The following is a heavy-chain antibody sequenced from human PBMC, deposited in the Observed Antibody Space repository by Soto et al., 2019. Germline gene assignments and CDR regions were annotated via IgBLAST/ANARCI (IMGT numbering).Heavy chain of an antibody. Sequence: SETLSLTCTVSGGSISSYYWSWIRQPPGKGLEWIGYIYYSGSTNYNPSLKSRVTISVDTSKNQFSLKLSSVTAADTAVYYCASTLSGITNYYYYYMDVWGKGTTVTVSS. CDR3: ASTLSGITNYYYYYMDV. V-gene: IGHV4-59*08. D-gene: IGHD3-10*01. J-gene: IGHJ6*03. CDR2: IYYSGST. CDR1: GGSISSYY.